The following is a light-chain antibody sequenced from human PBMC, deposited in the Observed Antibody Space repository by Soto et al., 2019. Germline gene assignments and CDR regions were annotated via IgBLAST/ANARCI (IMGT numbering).Light chain of an antibody. V-gene: IGKV3-20*01. CDR2: GAS. CDR3: QQYGSSPPET. CDR1: QSVSYY. J-gene: IGKJ1*01. Sequence: EIVMTQSPVTLSVSPGERATLSCRASQSVSYYLAWYQQKPGQAPRLLISGASSRATGIPDRFSGSRSGTDFTLTISRLEPEDFAVYYCQQYGSSPPETFGQGTKVDI.